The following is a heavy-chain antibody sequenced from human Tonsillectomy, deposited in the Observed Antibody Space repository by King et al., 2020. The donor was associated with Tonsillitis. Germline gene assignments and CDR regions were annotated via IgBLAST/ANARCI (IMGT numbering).Heavy chain of an antibody. CDR2: ISPGVSNT. D-gene: IGHD2-8*02. CDR1: GCTFSDYD. V-gene: IGHV3-11*06. J-gene: IGHJ3*02. CDR3: GREYWGAFDI. Sequence: VQLVESGGGLVKPGGSLRLSCAASGCTFSDYDMSWIRQSPGKGLEWIAVISPGVSNTDYVDSVRGRFTISRDNAKNSMFLQMNSLRAEDTGVYYCGREYWGAFDIWGQGTMVTVSS.